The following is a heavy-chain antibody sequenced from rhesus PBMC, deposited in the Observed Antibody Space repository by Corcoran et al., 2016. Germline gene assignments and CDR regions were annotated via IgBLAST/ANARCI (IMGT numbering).Heavy chain of an antibody. CDR3: AREDRYSGEYFEF. J-gene: IGHJ1*01. D-gene: IGHD6-25*01. CDR2: ITSSGTT. CDR1: GYSISGYY. V-gene: IGHV4-122*02. Sequence: QVQLQESGPGLVKPSETLSLTCAVSGYSISGYYWRLIRQAPWKGLECIWYITSSGTTPYNPSLKIRVTISRDTSKNQFSLKLSYVTAADTAVYYCAREDRYSGEYFEFWGQGALVTISS.